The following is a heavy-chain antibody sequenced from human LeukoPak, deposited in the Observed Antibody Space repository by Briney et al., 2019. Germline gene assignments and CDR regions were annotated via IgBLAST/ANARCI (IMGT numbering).Heavy chain of an antibody. J-gene: IGHJ4*02. V-gene: IGHV4-4*02. CDR1: GGSVTSTNY. D-gene: IGHD2-2*01. CDR2: VNLQGFT. CDR3: TRESRPFCPFAY. Sequence: PSETLSLTCGVSGGSVTSTNYWTWVRQPPGKGLEWIGEVNLQGFTNYNPSLMGRVAISVDTSENHISLQLTSVTAADTAVYYCTRESRPFCPFAYWGQGVLVTVSS.